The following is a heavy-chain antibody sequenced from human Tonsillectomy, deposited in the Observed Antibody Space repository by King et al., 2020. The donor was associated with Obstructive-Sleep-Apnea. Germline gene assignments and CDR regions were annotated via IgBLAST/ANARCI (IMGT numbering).Heavy chain of an antibody. CDR2: IYDSGST. CDR1: GGSISGFY. CDR3: ARTPPVFYYGRGPFWYFDL. D-gene: IGHD3-10*01. Sequence: VQLQESGPGLVKPSGTLSLTCSVSGGSISGFYWTWIRQPPGKGLEWIGYIYDSGSTTYNPSLTSRVTISIDTSKNHFSLKLTSVTAADTALYYCARTPPVFYYGRGPFWYFDLWGRGTLVTVSS. V-gene: IGHV4-59*01. J-gene: IGHJ2*01.